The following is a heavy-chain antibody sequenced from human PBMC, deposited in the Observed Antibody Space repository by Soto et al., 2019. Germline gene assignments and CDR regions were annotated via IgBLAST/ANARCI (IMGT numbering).Heavy chain of an antibody. Sequence: SVKVSCKASGGTFSSYTISWVRQAPGQGLEWMGRIIPILGIANYAQKFQGRVTITADKSTSTAYMELSSLRSEDTAVYYCAREPGAYCSSTSCYPPFDYWGQGTLVTVSS. CDR1: GGTFSSYT. D-gene: IGHD2-2*01. V-gene: IGHV1-69*04. CDR3: AREPGAYCSSTSCYPPFDY. CDR2: IIPILGIA. J-gene: IGHJ4*02.